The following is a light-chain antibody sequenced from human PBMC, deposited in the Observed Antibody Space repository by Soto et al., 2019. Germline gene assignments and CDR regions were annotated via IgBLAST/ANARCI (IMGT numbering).Light chain of an antibody. V-gene: IGKV3-20*01. J-gene: IGKJ4*01. CDR3: QQYGSSPPLT. Sequence: EIVLTQSPGTLSLSPGDRATLSCRASQSVSSSHLAWYQQKPGQAPRLLIYGASSRATGIPDRFGGSGSGTDFTLTISRLEPEDFGAYYCQQYGSSPPLTFGGGTKVEIK. CDR2: GAS. CDR1: QSVSSSH.